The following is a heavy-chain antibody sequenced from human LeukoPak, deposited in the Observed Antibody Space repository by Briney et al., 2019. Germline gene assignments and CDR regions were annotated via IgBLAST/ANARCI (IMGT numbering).Heavy chain of an antibody. CDR2: ISGSGGST. Sequence: PGGSLRLSCAASGFTFSSYAMSWVRQAPGKGLEWVSAISGSGGSTYYADSVKGRFTISRDNSKNTLYLQMNSLRAEDTAVYYCAAGYCSSTSCYNPYYFDYWGRGTLVTVSS. V-gene: IGHV3-23*01. J-gene: IGHJ4*02. CDR1: GFTFSSYA. D-gene: IGHD2-2*02. CDR3: AAGYCSSTSCYNPYYFDY.